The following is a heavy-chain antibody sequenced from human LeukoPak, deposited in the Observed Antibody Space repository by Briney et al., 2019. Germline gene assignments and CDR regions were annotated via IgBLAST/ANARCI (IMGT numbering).Heavy chain of an antibody. D-gene: IGHD6-13*01. Sequence: GGSLRLSCTASGFTFSSYGMCWVRQAPGKGLEWVSAIRGSGGTTYYADSVKGRFTISRDNAKNTLYLQMNSLRAEDTAVYYCARGVSSWYVFDYWGQGTLVTVSS. V-gene: IGHV3-23*01. CDR1: GFTFSSYG. J-gene: IGHJ4*02. CDR3: ARGVSSWYVFDY. CDR2: IRGSGGTT.